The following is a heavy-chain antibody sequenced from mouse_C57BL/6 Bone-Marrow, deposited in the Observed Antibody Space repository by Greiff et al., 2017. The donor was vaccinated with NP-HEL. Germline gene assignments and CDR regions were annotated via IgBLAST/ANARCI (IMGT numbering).Heavy chain of an antibody. V-gene: IGHV1-82*01. Sequence: QVQLKESGPELVKPGASVKISCKASGYAFSSSWMNWVKQRPGKGLEWIGRIYPGDGDTNYNGKFKGKATLTADKSSSTAYMQLSSLTSEDSAFYFCARSRAYYSNFSYWGQGTLVTVSA. J-gene: IGHJ3*01. CDR2: IYPGDGDT. D-gene: IGHD2-5*01. CDR1: GYAFSSSW. CDR3: ARSRAYYSNFSY.